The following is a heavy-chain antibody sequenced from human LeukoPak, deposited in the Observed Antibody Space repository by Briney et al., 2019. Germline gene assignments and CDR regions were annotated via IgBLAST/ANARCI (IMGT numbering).Heavy chain of an antibody. CDR3: AGEAGGGYARAFDI. CDR2: IYTSGTT. V-gene: IGHV4-4*07. J-gene: IGHJ3*02. CDR1: GGSISSYS. Sequence: PSETLSLTCIVSGGSISSYSWTWIRQPAGEGLEWIGRIYTSGTTNYEPSLKSRVTMSVDTSKNQFSLKLSSVTAADTAVYYCAGEAGGGYARAFDIWDQGTVVTVSS. D-gene: IGHD5-12*01.